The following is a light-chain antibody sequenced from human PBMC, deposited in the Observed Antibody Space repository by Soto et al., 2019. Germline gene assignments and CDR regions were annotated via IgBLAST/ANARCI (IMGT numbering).Light chain of an antibody. V-gene: IGKV3-11*01. J-gene: IGKJ4*01. CDR1: QSVFDY. CDR2: EAS. Sequence: EIVLTQSPATLSLSPGQRATLSCKASQSVFDYIAWYQQKPGQAPRLLIYEASIRATGVPARFSGSGSGTDSTLTISSLGPEDFAVYYCQERSNWPSLSFGGGTKVEIK. CDR3: QERSNWPSLS.